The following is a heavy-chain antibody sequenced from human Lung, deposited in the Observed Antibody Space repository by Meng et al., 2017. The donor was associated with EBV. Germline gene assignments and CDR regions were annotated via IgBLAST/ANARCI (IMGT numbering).Heavy chain of an antibody. V-gene: IGHV3-23*01. D-gene: IGHD4-23*01. CDR2: ISSSATDP. CDR3: TRWSYGGTAY. J-gene: IGHJ4*02. CDR1: GFIFSDSA. Sequence: EVHLLESGGALVQPGGSLRLSCAASGFIFSDSAMTWFRQAPGKGLDWVSSISSSATDPFYADSVKGRFTISRDNSRNTLFLQMSSLGAEDTAVYYCTRWSYGGTAYWGQGTLVTVSS.